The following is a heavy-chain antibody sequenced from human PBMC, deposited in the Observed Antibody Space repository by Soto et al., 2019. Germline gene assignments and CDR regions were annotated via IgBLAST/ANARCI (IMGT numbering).Heavy chain of an antibody. CDR2: IYYDGTT. Sequence: SETLSLTCTVSSGSISSTSYYWAWIRQPPGKGLEWIGAIYYDGTTYYTESLKSRVSISVDTSKNQFSLKVNSVTAADTAVYFRARQGRNTKIVLVKHYAADFWGQGTAVTVSS. V-gene: IGHV4-39*01. CDR1: SGSISSTSYY. J-gene: IGHJ6*02. D-gene: IGHD3-22*01. CDR3: ARQGRNTKIVLVKHYAADF.